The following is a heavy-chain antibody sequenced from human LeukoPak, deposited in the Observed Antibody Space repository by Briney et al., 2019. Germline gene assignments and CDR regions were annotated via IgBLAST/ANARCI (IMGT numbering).Heavy chain of an antibody. CDR3: ARDVTTESYFDY. CDR1: GIIITSYW. D-gene: IGHD4-11*01. J-gene: IGHJ4*02. V-gene: IGHV3-21*01. CDR2: IDSSSNYI. Sequence: GGSLRLSCAASGIIITSYWMSWVRQTPGKGLEWVSSIDSSSNYIYYADSLKGRFTISRDNAKNSLYLQMNSLRAEDTAVYYCARDVTTESYFDYWGQGSLVTVSS.